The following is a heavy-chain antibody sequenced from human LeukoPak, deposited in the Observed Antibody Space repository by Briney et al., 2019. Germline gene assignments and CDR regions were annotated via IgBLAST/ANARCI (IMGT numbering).Heavy chain of an antibody. CDR1: GFTFGDYA. CDR2: IRSKIYGGTP. CDR3: SRDQTPYY. J-gene: IGHJ4*02. Sequence: GGSLRLSCTASGFTFGDYAMTWVRQAPGKGLEWVGFIRSKIYGGTPEYAASVKGRFTISRDDSQGIAYLQMNSLITEDTAVYYCSRDQTPYYWGQGTLVTVSS. V-gene: IGHV3-49*04.